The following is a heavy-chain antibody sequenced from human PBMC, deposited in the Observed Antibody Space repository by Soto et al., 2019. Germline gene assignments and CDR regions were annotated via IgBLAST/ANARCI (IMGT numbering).Heavy chain of an antibody. J-gene: IGHJ4*02. CDR2: IYYSGST. V-gene: IGHV4-59*08. Sequence: HVQLQESGPGLVKPSETLSLTCKVSGDSISGYYWNWIRQPPGKGLERIGYIYYSGSTYYNPSLKSRVTISVDTYKNQFSLTLTSVTAADTAMYYCARQGSSEVVRFDYWGQGILVSVS. CDR3: ARQGSSEVVRFDY. D-gene: IGHD2-2*01. CDR1: GDSISGYY.